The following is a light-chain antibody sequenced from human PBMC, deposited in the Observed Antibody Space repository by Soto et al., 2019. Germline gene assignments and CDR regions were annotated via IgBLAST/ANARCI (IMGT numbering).Light chain of an antibody. CDR3: GTWDSNLSVGL. CDR1: SSNIGNTY. J-gene: IGLJ2*01. V-gene: IGLV1-51*01. CDR2: DNN. Sequence: QSVLTQPPSVSAAPGQTVTISCSGISSNIGNTYVSWFQQLPGTAPKLLIYDNNKRPSGITDRFSGSKSGTSATLGITGLQTGDEADYYCGTWDSNLSVGLFGGGTKLTVL.